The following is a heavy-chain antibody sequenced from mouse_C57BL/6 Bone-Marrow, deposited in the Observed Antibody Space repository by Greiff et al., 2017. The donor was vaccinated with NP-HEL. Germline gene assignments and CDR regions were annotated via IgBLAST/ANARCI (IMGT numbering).Heavy chain of an antibody. CDR3: ARGVPFDY. J-gene: IGHJ2*01. CDR2: INPNNGGT. V-gene: IGHV1-26*01. CDR1: GYTFTDYY. Sequence: EVQLQQSGPELVKPGASVKISCKASGYTFTDYYMNWVKQSPGKSLEWIGDINPNNGGTSYNQKFKGKATLTVAKSSSTAYMELRSLTSEDSAVYYCARGVPFDYWGQGTTLTVSS.